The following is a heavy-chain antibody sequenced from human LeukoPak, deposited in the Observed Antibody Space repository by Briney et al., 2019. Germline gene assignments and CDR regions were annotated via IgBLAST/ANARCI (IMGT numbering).Heavy chain of an antibody. J-gene: IGHJ4*02. CDR1: GGSFSGYY. Sequence: SETLSLTCAVYGGSFSGYYWSWIRQPPGKGLEWIGEINHSGSTNYNPSLKSRVTISVDTSKNQFSLKLSSVTAADTAVYYCARGPTVDFWSGLQGVDYWGQGTLVTVSS. CDR2: INHSGST. V-gene: IGHV4-34*01. CDR3: ARGPTVDFWSGLQGVDY. D-gene: IGHD3-3*01.